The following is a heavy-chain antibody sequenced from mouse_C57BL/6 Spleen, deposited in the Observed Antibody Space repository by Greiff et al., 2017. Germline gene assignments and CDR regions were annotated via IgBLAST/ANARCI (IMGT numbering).Heavy chain of an antibody. CDR3: ARKGNGNYVGVFAY. Sequence: EVMLVESGGGLVKPGGSLKLSCAASGFTFSSYAMSWVRQTPEKRLEWVATISDGGSYTYYPDNVKDRFTISRDNAKNNLYLQMSHLKSEDTAMYYCARKGNGNYVGVFAYWGQGTLVTVSA. J-gene: IGHJ3*01. V-gene: IGHV5-4*03. CDR2: ISDGGSYT. D-gene: IGHD2-1*01. CDR1: GFTFSSYA.